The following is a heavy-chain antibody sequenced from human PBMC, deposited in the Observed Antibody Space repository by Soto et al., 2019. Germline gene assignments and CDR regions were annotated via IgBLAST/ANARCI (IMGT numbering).Heavy chain of an antibody. CDR2: ISGDNINS. D-gene: IGHD6-13*01. V-gene: IGHV1-18*01. CDR1: GFTFSDYG. CDR3: GREGQQLAKEKYYQFNGMDV. J-gene: IGHJ6*02. Sequence: ASVKVSCKASGFTFSDYGLSWVRQAPGQPLEWMGWISGDNINSKYSQKFQGRLTMTTDTSTATASMELRSLTSDDTAVYYCGREGQQLAKEKYYQFNGMDVWGQGTTVTVSS.